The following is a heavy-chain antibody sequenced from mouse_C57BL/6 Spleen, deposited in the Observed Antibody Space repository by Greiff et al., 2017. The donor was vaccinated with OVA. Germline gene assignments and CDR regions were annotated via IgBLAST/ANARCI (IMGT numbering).Heavy chain of an antibody. CDR3: ARMDYGSSYGFAY. CDR1: GFTFSSYA. CDR2: ISDGGSYT. V-gene: IGHV5-4*03. D-gene: IGHD1-1*01. Sequence: EVKLVESGGGLVKPGGSLKLSCAASGFTFSSYAMSWVRQTPEKRLEWVATISDGGSYTYYPDNVKGRFTISRDNAKHNLYLPMSHLKSVDSAIFTCARMDYGSSYGFAYWGQGTLVTVSS. J-gene: IGHJ3*01.